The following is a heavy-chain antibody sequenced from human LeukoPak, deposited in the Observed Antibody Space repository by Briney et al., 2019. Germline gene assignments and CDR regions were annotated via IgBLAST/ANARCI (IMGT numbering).Heavy chain of an antibody. J-gene: IGHJ5*02. CDR1: GFTFSSYW. V-gene: IGHV3-7*01. Sequence: GGSLRLSCAASGFTFSSYWMSWVRQAPGKGLEWVANIHQDGGEKYYVDSVKGRFTISRDNAKNSLYLQMNSLRAEDTAVYYRARDFVVVTATPGWFDPWGQGTLVTVSS. CDR3: ARDFVVVTATPGWFDP. D-gene: IGHD2-21*02. CDR2: IHQDGGEK.